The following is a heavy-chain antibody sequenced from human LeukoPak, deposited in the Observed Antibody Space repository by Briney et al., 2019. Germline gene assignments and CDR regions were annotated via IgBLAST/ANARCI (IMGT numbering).Heavy chain of an antibody. CDR2: INPSGGST. Sequence: ASVKVSCKASGYTFTSYYMHWVRQAPGQGLEWMGIINPSGGSTSYAQKFQGRVTMTRDTSTSTIYMELSSLRSEDTAVYYCARAVLSVDDYGDYLDAYYFDYWGQGTLVTVSS. V-gene: IGHV1-46*01. CDR1: GYTFTSYY. J-gene: IGHJ4*02. CDR3: ARAVLSVDDYGDYLDAYYFDY. D-gene: IGHD4-17*01.